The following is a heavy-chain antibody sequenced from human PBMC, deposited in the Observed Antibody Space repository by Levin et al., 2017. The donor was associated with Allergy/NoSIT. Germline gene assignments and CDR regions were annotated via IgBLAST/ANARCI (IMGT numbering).Heavy chain of an antibody. CDR3: GRSGRSQFYATSGPVRFDP. J-gene: IGHJ5*02. D-gene: IGHD3-22*01. V-gene: IGHV3-33*07. CDR2: IWHDGTNK. Sequence: GGSLRLSCAASGFIFKSYGMYWVRQAPGRGLEWVTFIWHDGTNKYYLDSVKGRFTVSRDNLNNTLYLEMNSLRVEDTAVYYCGRSGRSQFYATSGPVRFDPWGQGTLVTVSS. CDR1: GFIFKSYG.